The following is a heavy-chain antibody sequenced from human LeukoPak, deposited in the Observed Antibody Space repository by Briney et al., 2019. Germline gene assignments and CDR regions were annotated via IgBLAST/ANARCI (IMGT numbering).Heavy chain of an antibody. CDR3: ARQKTNPPIDY. CDR2: IYYSGST. CDR1: GDSINNYY. V-gene: IGHV4-59*05. J-gene: IGHJ4*02. Sequence: PSETLSLTCTVSGDSINNYYWSWIRQPPGKGLEWIGSIYYSGSTYYNPSLKSRVTISVDTSKNQFSLKLSSVTAADTAVYYCARQKTNPPIDYWGQGTLVTVSS.